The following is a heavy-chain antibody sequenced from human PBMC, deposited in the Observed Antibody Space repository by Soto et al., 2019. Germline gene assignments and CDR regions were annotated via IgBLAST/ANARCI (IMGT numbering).Heavy chain of an antibody. D-gene: IGHD3-10*02. J-gene: IGHJ4*02. Sequence: GASVKVSCKASGYTFTSYAMHWVRQAPGQRLEWMGWINAGNGNTKYSQKFQGRVTITRDTSASTAYMELSSLRSEDTAVYYCARVSRLFGESPAGYWGQGTLVTVSS. CDR3: ARVSRLFGESPAGY. V-gene: IGHV1-3*01. CDR1: GYTFTSYA. CDR2: INAGNGNT.